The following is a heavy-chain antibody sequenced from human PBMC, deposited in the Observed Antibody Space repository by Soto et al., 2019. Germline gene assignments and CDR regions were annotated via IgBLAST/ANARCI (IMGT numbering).Heavy chain of an antibody. CDR2: INHSGSS. CDR3: ARMAGPWYFDL. J-gene: IGHJ2*01. V-gene: IGHV4-34*01. Sequence: ASETLSLTCAVHGGSFSGFYWTWIRQPPGKGLEWIGEINHSGSSNYNPPLKSRVTMSLDTFRNQFSLSLNSVTAADTAVYYCARMAGPWYFDLWGRGTLVTVSS. CDR1: GGSFSGFY.